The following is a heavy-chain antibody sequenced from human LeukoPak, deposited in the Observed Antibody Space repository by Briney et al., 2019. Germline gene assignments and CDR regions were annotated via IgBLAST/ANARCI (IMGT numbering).Heavy chain of an antibody. CDR2: IYTSGDT. J-gene: IGHJ1*01. CDR3: ASPRGDDSGGYYTWYFHH. CDR1: GGSVTRGAYS. Sequence: SETLSLTCTVSGGSVTRGAYSWTWIRQPVGKGLEWIGRIYTSGDTKYNPSLKSRVTISVGASNNQFSLKLTSVTAADTAVYFCASPRGDDSGGYYTWYFHHWGQGILVTVSS. D-gene: IGHD3-22*01. V-gene: IGHV4-61*02.